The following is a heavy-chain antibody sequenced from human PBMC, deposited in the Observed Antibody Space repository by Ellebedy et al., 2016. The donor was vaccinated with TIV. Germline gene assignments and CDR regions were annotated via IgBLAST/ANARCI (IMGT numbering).Heavy chain of an antibody. CDR2: ISGSGGNT. D-gene: IGHD6-19*01. CDR1: GFTFSSYA. Sequence: GESLKISCAASGFTFSSYAMSWVRQAPGKGLEWVSGISGSGGNTYYADSVKGRLTISRDYSKNTLVLQMSSLRAEDTALYYCARGNRLSSGWFRTYWYFDLWGRGTPVTVSS. J-gene: IGHJ2*01. V-gene: IGHV3-23*01. CDR3: ARGNRLSSGWFRTYWYFDL.